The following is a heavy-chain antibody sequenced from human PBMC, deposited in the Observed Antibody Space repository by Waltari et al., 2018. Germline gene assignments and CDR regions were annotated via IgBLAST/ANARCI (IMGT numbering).Heavy chain of an antibody. CDR1: GFNYITYT. V-gene: IGHV3-48*01. CDR2: INSASRVS. D-gene: IGHD2-21*02. CDR3: TRGLQFAFDF. J-gene: IGHJ3*01. Sequence: EVLLVESGVCCVPPGGSLGLSCPASGFNYITYTMNWVRQAQGKGLEWVSYINSASRVSLYADSVRGRFTISRDNAKNSLFLQMNNLRVEDTALYYCTRGLQFAFDFWGQGTMVSVSS.